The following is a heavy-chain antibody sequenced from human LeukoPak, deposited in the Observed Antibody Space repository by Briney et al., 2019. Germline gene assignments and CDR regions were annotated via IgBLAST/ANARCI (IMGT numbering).Heavy chain of an antibody. CDR1: GFTFSDHW. CDR3: AKSNWNYEDY. Sequence: GGSLRLSCEVSGFTFSDHWMHWIRQVPGKGLVWVSRINGYGNTTTYAGFVKGRFTISRDNAKNTLYLQMNSLRAEDTAVYYCAKSNWNYEDYWGQGTLVTVSS. V-gene: IGHV3-74*01. J-gene: IGHJ4*02. CDR2: INGYGNTT. D-gene: IGHD1-7*01.